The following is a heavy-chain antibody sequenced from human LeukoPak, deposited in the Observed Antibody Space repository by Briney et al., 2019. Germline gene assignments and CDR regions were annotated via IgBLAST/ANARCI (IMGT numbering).Heavy chain of an antibody. CDR1: GGTFNSYA. CDR3: ARSAGGNSALYYYYYLDV. Sequence: ASVKVSCKASGGTFNSYAISWVRQAPGQGLEWMGGIIPILGTANYAQKFQGRVTITADESTSTAYMELSSLRSEDTAVYYCARSAGGNSALYYYYYLDVWGKGTTVTISS. CDR2: IIPILGTA. J-gene: IGHJ6*03. D-gene: IGHD4-23*01. V-gene: IGHV1-69*13.